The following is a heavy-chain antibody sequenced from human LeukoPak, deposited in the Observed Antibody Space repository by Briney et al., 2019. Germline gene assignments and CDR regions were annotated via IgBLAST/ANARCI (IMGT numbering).Heavy chain of an antibody. CDR2: INPTTGST. V-gene: IGHV1-46*01. J-gene: IGHJ6*03. CDR1: GYTFTNFY. Sequence: ASVKASCKASGYTFTNFYLHWVRQAPGQGLEWMGIINPTTGSTTYAQKFQGRVTMTRDTSISTAYMELSRLRSDDTAVYYCARGGSTSTNYYYYYMDVWGKGTTVTVSS. CDR3: ARGGSTSTNYYYYYMDV. D-gene: IGHD2-2*01.